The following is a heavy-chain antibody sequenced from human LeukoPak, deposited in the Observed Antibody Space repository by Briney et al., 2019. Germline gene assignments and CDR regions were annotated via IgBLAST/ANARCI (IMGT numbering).Heavy chain of an antibody. J-gene: IGHJ4*02. V-gene: IGHV3-33*01. CDR3: ARGAPLEYCGGDCSRLLDY. D-gene: IGHD2-21*02. CDR1: GFTFSSYG. CDR2: IWYDGSYK. Sequence: GGSLRLSCVASGFTFSSYGIHWVRQAPGKGLEWVAFIWYDGSYKNYVDSVKGRFTISRDNSKNTLYLQMNSLRDEDTAVYYCARGAPLEYCGGDCSRLLDYWGQGTLATVSS.